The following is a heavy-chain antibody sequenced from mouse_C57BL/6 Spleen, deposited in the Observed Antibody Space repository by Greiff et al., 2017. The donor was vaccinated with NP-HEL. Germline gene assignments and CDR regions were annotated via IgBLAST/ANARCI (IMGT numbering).Heavy chain of an antibody. D-gene: IGHD2-4*01. CDR2: IDPETGGT. J-gene: IGHJ3*01. V-gene: IGHV1-15*01. Sequence: QVQLKESGAELVRPGASVTLSCKASGYTFTDYEMHWVKQTPVHGLEWIGAIDPETGGTAYNQKFKGKAILTADKSSSTAYMELRSLTSEDSAVYYCTRYYDYDEEFAYWGQGTLVTVSA. CDR3: TRYYDYDEEFAY. CDR1: GYTFTDYE.